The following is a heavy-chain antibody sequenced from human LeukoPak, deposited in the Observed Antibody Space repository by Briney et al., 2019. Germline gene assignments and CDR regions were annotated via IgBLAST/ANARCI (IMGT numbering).Heavy chain of an antibody. Sequence: SETLSLTCAVYGGSFSGYYWSWIRQPPGKGLEWIGEINHSGSTNYNPSLKSRVTISVDTSKNQFSLKLSSVTAADTAVYYCARALPQLPGGKKIDYWGQGTLVTVSS. V-gene: IGHV4-34*01. D-gene: IGHD5-18*01. CDR1: GGSFSGYY. CDR2: INHSGST. CDR3: ARALPQLPGGKKIDY. J-gene: IGHJ4*02.